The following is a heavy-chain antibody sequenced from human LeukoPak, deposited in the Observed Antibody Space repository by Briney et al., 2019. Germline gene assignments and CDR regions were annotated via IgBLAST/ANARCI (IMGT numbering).Heavy chain of an antibody. CDR2: INHSGST. V-gene: IGHV4-34*01. CDR1: GGSFSGYY. Sequence: PSETLSLTCAVYGGSFSGYYWSWLRQPPGKGLEWFGEINHSGSTNYNPSLKSRVTISVATSKHQFSLKLSSVTAADTAVYYCARGSRPIVVVPAAIRVHYYYYYMDVWGKGTTVTVSS. CDR3: ARGSRPIVVVPAAIRVHYYYYYMDV. D-gene: IGHD2-2*02. J-gene: IGHJ6*03.